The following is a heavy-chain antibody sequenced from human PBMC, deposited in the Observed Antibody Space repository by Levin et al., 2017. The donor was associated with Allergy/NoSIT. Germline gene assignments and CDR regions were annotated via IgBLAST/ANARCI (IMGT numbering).Heavy chain of an antibody. D-gene: IGHD3-10*01. Sequence: SETLSLTCTVSGGSVSSGSYYWSWIRQPPGTGLEWIGYIYYSGSTNYNPSLKSRVTISVDTSKNQFSLKLSSVTAADTAVYYCARGGELLRFDPWGQGTLVTVSS. CDR1: GGSVSSGSYY. CDR2: IYYSGST. J-gene: IGHJ5*02. CDR3: ARGGELLRFDP. V-gene: IGHV4-61*01.